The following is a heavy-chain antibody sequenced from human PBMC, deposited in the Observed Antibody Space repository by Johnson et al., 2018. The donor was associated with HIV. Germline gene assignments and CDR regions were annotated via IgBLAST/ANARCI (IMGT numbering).Heavy chain of an antibody. CDR1: GFTFRSYG. D-gene: IGHD6-6*01. CDR2: IRHDGSNK. Sequence: QVLLVESGGGVVQPGGSLRLSCAASGFTFRSYGMHWVRQAPGKGLEWVAFIRHDGSNKYYADSVKGRFTISRDNSKNTLYLQMNSLRAEDTAVYYCARVSSIAALWDAFDIWGQGTMVTVSS. J-gene: IGHJ3*02. V-gene: IGHV3-30*02. CDR3: ARVSSIAALWDAFDI.